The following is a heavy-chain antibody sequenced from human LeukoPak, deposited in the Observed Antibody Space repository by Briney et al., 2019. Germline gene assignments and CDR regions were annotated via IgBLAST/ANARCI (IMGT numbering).Heavy chain of an antibody. CDR3: ARRRGWLQNPYYFDY. CDR1: GYSFTSYW. J-gene: IGHJ4*02. Sequence: HGESLRISCKGSGYSFTSYWISWVRQMPGKGLEWMGRIDPSDSYTNYSPSFQGHVTISADKSITTAYLQWSSLKASDTAMYYCARRRGWLQNPYYFDYWGQGTLVTVSS. CDR2: IDPSDSYT. V-gene: IGHV5-10-1*01. D-gene: IGHD5-24*01.